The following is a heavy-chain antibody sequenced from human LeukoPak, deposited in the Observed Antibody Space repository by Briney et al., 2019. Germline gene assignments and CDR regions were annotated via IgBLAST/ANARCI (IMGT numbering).Heavy chain of an antibody. Sequence: GGSLRLSCAASGFTVSSNYMSWVRQAPGKGLEWVSVIYSGGSTYYADSVKGRFTISRDNSKNTLYLQMNSLRAEDTAVYYCARDRKRGYSYGAFDYWGQGTLVTVSS. CDR3: ARDRKRGYSYGAFDY. V-gene: IGHV3-53*01. CDR2: IYSGGST. CDR1: GFTVSSNY. J-gene: IGHJ4*02. D-gene: IGHD5-18*01.